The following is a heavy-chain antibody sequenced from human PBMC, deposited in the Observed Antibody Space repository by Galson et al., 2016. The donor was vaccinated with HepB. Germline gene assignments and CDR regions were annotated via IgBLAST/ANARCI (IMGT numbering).Heavy chain of an antibody. CDR3: AGELRITAAIFGAFDI. CDR1: GFTLSTYS. Sequence: CAASGFTLSTYSMNWVRQAPGQGLEWVSYISISSDTKFYADSVKARFSVSRDNAKNSLYLQMNNLGDEDPAGYYCAGELRITAAIFGAFDIWGQGKLVTVHS. CDR2: ISISSDTK. V-gene: IGHV3-48*02. D-gene: IGHD6-13*01. J-gene: IGHJ3*02.